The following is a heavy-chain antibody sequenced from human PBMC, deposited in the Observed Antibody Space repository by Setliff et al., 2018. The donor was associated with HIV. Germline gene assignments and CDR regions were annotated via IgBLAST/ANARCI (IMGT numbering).Heavy chain of an antibody. J-gene: IGHJ4*02. CDR2: IYYDGAT. Sequence: PSETLSLTCTVSGDAINSGNNYWNWIRQRPRKGLEWIGYIYYDGATYYNPSLRSPVTISVNPSKNQIFLKMTSVTAADTAVYYCARGGALTMAPARCFDSWGQGILVTVSS. V-gene: IGHV4-31*01. CDR3: ARGGALTMAPARCFDS. CDR1: GDAINSGNNY. D-gene: IGHD3-10*01.